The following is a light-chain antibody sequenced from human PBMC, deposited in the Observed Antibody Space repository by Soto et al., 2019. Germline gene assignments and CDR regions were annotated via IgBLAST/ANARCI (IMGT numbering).Light chain of an antibody. CDR2: TTN. CDR3: AAWEASLNGHV. J-gene: IGLJ1*01. CDR1: SSNIGTSS. Sequence: QSVLTQPHSASGTPGQRDTISCSGSSSNIGTSSVHWFQQLPGTAPKLLISTTNQRTSGVPDRFSGTNSGTSASLAISGLPCEYEADYYCAAWEASLNGHVFGAGTKVTVI. V-gene: IGLV1-44*01.